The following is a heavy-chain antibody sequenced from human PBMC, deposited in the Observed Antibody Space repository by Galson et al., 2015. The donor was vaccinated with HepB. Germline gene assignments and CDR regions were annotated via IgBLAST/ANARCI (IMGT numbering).Heavy chain of an antibody. CDR3: ARDRVPRRFLEWLFSGYGMDV. CDR1: GFTFSSYS. Sequence: SLRLSCAASGFTFSSYSMNWVRQAPGKGLEWVSYISSSSSTIYYADSVKGRFTISRDNAKNSLYLQMNSLRDEDTAVYYCARDRVPRRFLEWLFSGYGMDVWGQGTTVTVSS. J-gene: IGHJ6*02. V-gene: IGHV3-48*02. D-gene: IGHD3-3*01. CDR2: ISSSSSTI.